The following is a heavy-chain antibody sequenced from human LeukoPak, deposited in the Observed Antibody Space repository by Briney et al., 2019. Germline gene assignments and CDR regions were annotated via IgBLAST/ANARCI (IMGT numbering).Heavy chain of an antibody. CDR2: ISPRGTTR. CDR3: ASGGMVNRYYDSSGSDY. J-gene: IGHJ4*02. V-gene: IGHV3-48*04. D-gene: IGHD3-22*01. CDR1: GFTFSTYN. Sequence: QSGGSLRLSCVASGFTFSTYNMNWVRQAPGKGLEWVSHISPRGTTRYYADSVKGRFNISRDNAKNSLYLKMSSLRVEDSAVYYCASGGMVNRYYDSSGSDYWGQGTLVTVSS.